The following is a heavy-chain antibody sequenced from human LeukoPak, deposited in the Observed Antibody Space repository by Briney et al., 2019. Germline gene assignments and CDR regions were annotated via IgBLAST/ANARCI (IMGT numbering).Heavy chain of an antibody. CDR3: ARGSYYGSGSYGAHYYYMDV. V-gene: IGHV4-34*01. CDR1: GGSFSGYY. J-gene: IGHJ6*03. Sequence: SETLSLTCAVYGGSFSGYYWSWIRQPPGKGLEWIGEINHSGSTNYNPSLKSRVTISVDTSKNQFSLKLSSVTAADTAVYYCARGSYYGSGSYGAHYYYMDVWGKGTTVTVSS. CDR2: INHSGST. D-gene: IGHD3-10*01.